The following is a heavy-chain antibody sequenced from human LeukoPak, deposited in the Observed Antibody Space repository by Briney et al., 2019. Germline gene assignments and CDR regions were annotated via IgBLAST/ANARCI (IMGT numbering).Heavy chain of an antibody. CDR1: GFTFSIFG. J-gene: IGHJ4*02. V-gene: IGHV3-33*01. CDR2: IWYDGSDK. Sequence: PGRSLRLSCAASGFTFSIFGMHWVRQAPGKGLEWVAVIWYDGSDKYYADSVKGRFTISRDNSKNTLILQMNSLRAEDTAVYYCAREQQLVFDYWGQGRVVTVSS. CDR3: AREQQLVFDY. D-gene: IGHD6-13*01.